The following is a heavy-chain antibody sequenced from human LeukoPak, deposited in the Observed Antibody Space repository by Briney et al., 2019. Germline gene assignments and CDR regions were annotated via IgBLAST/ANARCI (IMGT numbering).Heavy chain of an antibody. CDR3: ARHRGRYSGSYGFDY. CDR2: INHIGST. J-gene: IGHJ4*02. V-gene: IGHV4-34*01. CDR1: GGSFSGYY. D-gene: IGHD1-26*01. Sequence: SETLSLTCAVFGGSFSGYYWSWFRQPPGKGLEWIGEINHIGSTKYSPSLKSRVTISVDTSKNQFYLKLSSVTAADTAVYYCARHRGRYSGSYGFDYWGQGTLVTVSS.